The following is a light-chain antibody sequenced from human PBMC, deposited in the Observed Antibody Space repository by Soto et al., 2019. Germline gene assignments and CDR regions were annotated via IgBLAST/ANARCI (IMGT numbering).Light chain of an antibody. CDR2: DVS. CDR3: SSYTSSISYV. J-gene: IGLJ1*01. Sequence: LTQPASVSGSPGQSITISCTGTSSDVGGYNYVSWYQSHPGEAPKLIIYDVSNRPPGVSDRFSGSKSGNTASLTISGLQAEDEADYYCSSYTSSISYVFGTGTKVTVL. CDR1: SSDVGGYNY. V-gene: IGLV2-14*03.